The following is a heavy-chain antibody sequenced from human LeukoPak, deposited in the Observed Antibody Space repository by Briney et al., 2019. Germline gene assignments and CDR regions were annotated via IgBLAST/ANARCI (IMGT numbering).Heavy chain of an antibody. V-gene: IGHV4-38-2*01. J-gene: IGHJ4*02. D-gene: IGHD6-13*01. Sequence: SETLSLTCAVSGYSISSGYYRGWIRQPPGKGLEWIGSIYHSGSTYYNPSLKSRVTISVDTSKNQFSLKLSSVTAADTAVYYCARVRRGLFSSSWYPEYYFDYWGQGTLVTVSS. CDR3: ARVRRGLFSSSWYPEYYFDY. CDR2: IYHSGST. CDR1: GYSISSGYY.